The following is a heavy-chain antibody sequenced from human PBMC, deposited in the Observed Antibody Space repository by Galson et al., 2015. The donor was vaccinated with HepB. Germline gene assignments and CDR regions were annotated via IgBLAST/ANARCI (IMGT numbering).Heavy chain of an antibody. CDR3: ARDVDYGDYAD. J-gene: IGHJ4*02. CDR1: GYSISSGYY. D-gene: IGHD4-17*01. CDR2: IYHSGST. V-gene: IGHV4-38-2*02. Sequence: LSLTCTVSGYSISSGYYWGWIRQPPGKGLEWIGSIYHSGSTYYNPSLKSRVTISVDTSKNQFSLKLSSVTAADTAVYYCARDVDYGDYADWGQGTLVTVSS.